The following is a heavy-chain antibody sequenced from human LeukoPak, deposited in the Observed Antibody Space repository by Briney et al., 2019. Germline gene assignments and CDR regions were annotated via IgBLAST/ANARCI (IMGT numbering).Heavy chain of an antibody. V-gene: IGHV4-34*01. D-gene: IGHD5-18*01. CDR2: INHSGST. Sequence: SETLSLTCAVYGGSFSGYYWSWIRQPPGKGLEWVGEINHSGSTNYNPSLKSRVTISVDTSKNQFSLKLSSVTAADTAVYYCARGGYSYGNFDYWGQGTLVTVSS. CDR3: ARGGYSYGNFDY. J-gene: IGHJ4*02. CDR1: GGSFSGYY.